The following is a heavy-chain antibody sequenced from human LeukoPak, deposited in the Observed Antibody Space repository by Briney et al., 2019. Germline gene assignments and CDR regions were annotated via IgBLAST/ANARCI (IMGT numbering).Heavy chain of an antibody. V-gene: IGHV3-30*02. CDR2: IRYDGSNK. D-gene: IGHD3-3*01. CDR1: GFTFSSYG. CDR3: ATGITIFGVVTSLDY. Sequence: PGGSLRLSCAASGFTFSSYGMHWVRQAPGKGLEWVAFIRYDGSNKHYADSVKGRFTISRDNSKNTLYLQMNSLRAEDTAVYYCATGITIFGVVTSLDYWGQGTLVTVSS. J-gene: IGHJ4*02.